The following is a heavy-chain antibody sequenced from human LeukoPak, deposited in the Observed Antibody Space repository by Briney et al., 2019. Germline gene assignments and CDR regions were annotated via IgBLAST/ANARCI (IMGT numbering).Heavy chain of an antibody. Sequence: AETLSLTCAVYGASFSDFYWSWIRQPPGMGLEWIGEINHSGSTTHHPSLKSRLTISVDTSKDQLSLKLSSVTAADTAVYYCARVRTTVTTFKNYYYGMDVCGQGTTGTVSS. CDR1: GASFSDFY. V-gene: IGHV4-34*01. CDR3: ARVRTTVTTFKNYYYGMDV. D-gene: IGHD4-17*01. J-gene: IGHJ6*02. CDR2: INHSGST.